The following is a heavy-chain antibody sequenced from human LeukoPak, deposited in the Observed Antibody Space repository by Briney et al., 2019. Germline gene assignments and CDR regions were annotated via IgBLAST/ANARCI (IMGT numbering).Heavy chain of an antibody. D-gene: IGHD5-24*01. V-gene: IGHV4-61*02. CDR3: ARGVGRAESNWFDP. J-gene: IGHJ5*02. Sequence: PSETLSLTCTVSGDSITSGTYYWSWIRQPAGKGLEYIGRIRASGSTDYNPSLKSRLTISVDTSKNQFSLRLSFVTAADAAVYYCARGVGRAESNWFDPWGQGTLVTASS. CDR1: GDSITSGTYY. CDR2: IRASGST.